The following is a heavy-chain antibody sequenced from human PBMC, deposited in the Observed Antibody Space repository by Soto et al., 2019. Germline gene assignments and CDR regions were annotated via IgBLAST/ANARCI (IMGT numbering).Heavy chain of an antibody. Sequence: PSETLSLTCSVSGGSISGYYWIWIRQPPGKGLEWIGYIYYSGSTNYNPSLKSRVTISVDTSKNQFSLKLSSVTAADTAVYYCARDFGGIAAAGTGPYYYGMDVWGQGTTVTVSS. D-gene: IGHD6-13*01. V-gene: IGHV4-59*01. CDR1: GGSISGYY. CDR3: ARDFGGIAAAGTGPYYYGMDV. J-gene: IGHJ6*02. CDR2: IYYSGST.